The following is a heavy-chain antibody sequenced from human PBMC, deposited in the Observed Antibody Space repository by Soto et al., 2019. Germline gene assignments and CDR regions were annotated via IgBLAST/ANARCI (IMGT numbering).Heavy chain of an antibody. CDR2: ISQSGNT. CDR1: SGSFSGYY. Sequence: QVQLHQWGAGLLKPSETLSLACSIYSGSFSGYYWRWIRQPPGKGLEWIGEISQSGNTNYSPSLKSRVYISIDTSKKQFSLNLASVSAADTAVYYCARAPKVSGSSQTRPDFWGQGTLVTVSS. D-gene: IGHD6-6*01. J-gene: IGHJ4*02. V-gene: IGHV4-34*01. CDR3: ARAPKVSGSSQTRPDF.